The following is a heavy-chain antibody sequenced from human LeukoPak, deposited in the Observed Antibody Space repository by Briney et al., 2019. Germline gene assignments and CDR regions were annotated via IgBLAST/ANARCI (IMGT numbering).Heavy chain of an antibody. D-gene: IGHD5-18*01. CDR1: GFTFSNYE. J-gene: IGHJ4*02. Sequence: TGGSLRLSCATSGFTFSNYEMTWVRQAPGKGLEWISYISDSGSFIDYADSVKGRFTISRDNAKNSLYLQMNSLRAEDMALYYCAKGPDTAMAHGYFDYWGQGTLVTVSS. CDR2: ISDSGSFI. V-gene: IGHV3-48*03. CDR3: AKGPDTAMAHGYFDY.